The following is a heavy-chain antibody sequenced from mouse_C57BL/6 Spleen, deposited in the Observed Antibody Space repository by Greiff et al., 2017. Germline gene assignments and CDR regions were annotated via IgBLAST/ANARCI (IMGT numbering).Heavy chain of an antibody. CDR2: LWSGGST. V-gene: IGHV2-2*01. CDR3: TRWPPDSSGYYFDY. J-gene: IGHJ2*01. Sequence: VQGVESGPGLVQPSQSLSITCTVSGFSLTSYGVHWVRQSPGKGLEWLGVLWSGGSTDYTAAFISRLSISKDNSKRQVFIKMNSLQADDTTRYYCTRWPPDSSGYYFDYWGQGTTLTDSS. D-gene: IGHD3-2*02. CDR1: GFSLTSYG.